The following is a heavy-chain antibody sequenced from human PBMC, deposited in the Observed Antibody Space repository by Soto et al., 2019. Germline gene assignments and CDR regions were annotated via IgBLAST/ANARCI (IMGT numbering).Heavy chain of an antibody. CDR3: ARERSTYYYGSGSYFPPMDV. J-gene: IGHJ6*02. D-gene: IGHD3-10*01. CDR1: GYSFSSYW. CDR2: IYPGDSDT. Sequence: PGESLKISCKASGYSFSSYWIAWVRHKPGQGLEWLGIIYPGDSDTRRSPSFHGQGTISADRSTNTAYLQFNSLKASDTATYYCARERSTYYYGSGSYFPPMDVWGQGTTVTVSS. V-gene: IGHV5-51*01.